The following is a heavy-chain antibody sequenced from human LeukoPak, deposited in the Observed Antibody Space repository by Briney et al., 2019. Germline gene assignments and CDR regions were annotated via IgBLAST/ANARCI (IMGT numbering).Heavy chain of an antibody. V-gene: IGHV4-34*01. CDR1: GGSFSGYY. CDR3: AREVVTMVREVIVTDYYYYMDV. Sequence: SETLSLTCAVYGGSFSGYYWSWIRQPPGKGLEWIGEINHSGSTNYNPSLKSRVTISVDTSKNPLSLKLSSVSAADTAVYYCAREVVTMVREVIVTDYYYYMDVWGKGTTVTISS. D-gene: IGHD3-10*01. CDR2: INHSGST. J-gene: IGHJ6*03.